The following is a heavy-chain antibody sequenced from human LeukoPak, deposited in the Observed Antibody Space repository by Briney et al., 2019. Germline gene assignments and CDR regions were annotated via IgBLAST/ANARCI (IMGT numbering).Heavy chain of an antibody. CDR2: ISAYNGNT. D-gene: IGHD6-19*01. CDR1: GYTFTSYG. CDR3: ASQGYSSGSSDYFDC. V-gene: IGHV1-18*01. J-gene: IGHJ4*02. Sequence: ASVKVSCKASGYTFTSYGISWVRQAPGQGLEWMGWISAYNGNTNYAQKLQGRVTMTTDTSTSTAYMELRSLRSDDTAVYYCASQGYSSGSSDYFDCWGQGTLVTVSS.